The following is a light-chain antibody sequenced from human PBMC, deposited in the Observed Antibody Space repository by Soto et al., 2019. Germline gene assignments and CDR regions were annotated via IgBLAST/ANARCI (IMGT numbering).Light chain of an antibody. CDR3: QQYYDWPT. CDR1: QRVSSH. CDR2: GAS. V-gene: IGKV3-15*01. Sequence: ETVMTQSPVTLSVSPGDTATLSCRASQRVSSHLAWYQQKPGQAPRLLIYGASTRATGVPARFSVSGSGTEFTLTISSLQSEDFAVYFCQQYYDWPTFGQGTKVDIK. J-gene: IGKJ1*01.